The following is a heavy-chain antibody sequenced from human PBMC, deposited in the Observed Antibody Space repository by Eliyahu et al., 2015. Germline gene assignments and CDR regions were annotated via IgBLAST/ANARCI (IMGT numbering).Heavy chain of an antibody. CDR2: IVPVFGTA. CDR1: XGXFXSXX. J-gene: IGHJ5*02. CDR3: ALEGGTSGPRWFDP. D-gene: IGHD2-15*01. Sequence: VQLVQSGAEVKRPGSSVRVSCXASXGXFXSXXISWMRQAPGQGFEWLGGIVPVFGTANYAQKFQGRVTITADESTNTAYLELRSLRSEDTATYYCALEGGTSGPRWFDPWGQGTLVTVSS. V-gene: IGHV1-69*01.